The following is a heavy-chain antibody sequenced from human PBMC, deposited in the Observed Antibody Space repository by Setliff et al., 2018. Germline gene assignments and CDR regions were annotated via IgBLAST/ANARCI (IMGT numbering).Heavy chain of an antibody. CDR2: IYIRGSA. CDR1: GGSISSYY. D-gene: IGHD6-19*01. CDR3: AREQWLDPPGYYYMDV. V-gene: IGHV4-4*07. J-gene: IGHJ6*03. Sequence: SETLSLTCTVSGGSISSYYWSWIRQPAGKGLEWIGHIYIRGSANYNPSLKSRVTMSIDTSKNQFSLKLNSVTAADMAVYYCAREQWLDPPGYYYMDVWGKGTKVTVSS.